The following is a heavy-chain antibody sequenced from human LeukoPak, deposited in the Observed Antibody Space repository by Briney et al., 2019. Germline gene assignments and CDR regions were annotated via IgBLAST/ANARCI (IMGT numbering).Heavy chain of an antibody. V-gene: IGHV1-69*13. CDR3: ARSDTNGAPDAFDI. D-gene: IGHD2-8*01. J-gene: IGHJ3*02. Sequence: SVKVSCKASGGTFSSYAISWVRQAPGQGLEWMGGIIPIFGTANYAQKFQGRVTITADESTSTAYMELSSLRSEDTAVYYCARSDTNGAPDAFDIWGQGTMVTVSS. CDR2: IIPIFGTA. CDR1: GGTFSSYA.